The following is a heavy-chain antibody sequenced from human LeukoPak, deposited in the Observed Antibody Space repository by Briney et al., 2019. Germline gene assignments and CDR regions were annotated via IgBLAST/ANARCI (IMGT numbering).Heavy chain of an antibody. CDR2: MNPNSGHT. CDR1: GYTFTSYD. CDR3: AREDYVWGSGLPVDY. V-gene: IGHV1-8*03. Sequence: ASVKVSCKASGYTFTSYDINWVRQATGQGLEWMGWMNPNSGHTGYAQKFQGRVTITTNTSISTAYMELSSLRSEDTAVYYCAREDYVWGSGLPVDYWGRGTLVTVSS. D-gene: IGHD3-16*01. J-gene: IGHJ4*02.